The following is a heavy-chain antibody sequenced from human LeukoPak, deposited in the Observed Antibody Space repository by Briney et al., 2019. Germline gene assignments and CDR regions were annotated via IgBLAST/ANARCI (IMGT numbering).Heavy chain of an antibody. D-gene: IGHD3-22*01. V-gene: IGHV4-59*01. CDR2: IYYSGST. CDR3: ARERGSDSTGYWVDY. J-gene: IGHJ4*02. Sequence: SETLSLTCTVSGDSISSYFWSWIRQPPGKGLEWIGYIYYSGSTNYNPSLKSRVTISVDTSRNQFSLKLSSVTAADTAVYHCARERGSDSTGYWVDYWGQGTLVAVSS. CDR1: GDSISSYF.